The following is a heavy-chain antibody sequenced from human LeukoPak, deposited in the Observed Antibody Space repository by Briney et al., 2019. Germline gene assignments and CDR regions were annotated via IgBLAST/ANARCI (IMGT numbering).Heavy chain of an antibody. D-gene: IGHD3-3*01. CDR3: ARAYYDFWSGYRP. V-gene: IGHV3-7*01. CDR2: IKQDGSEK. CDR1: GFTFGNFW. J-gene: IGHJ4*02. Sequence: GGSLRLSCAASGFTFGNFWMHWVRQAPGKGLEWVANIKQDGSEKYYVDSVKGRFTISRDNAKNSLYLQMNSLRAEDTAVYYCARAYYDFWSGYRPWGQGTLVTVSS.